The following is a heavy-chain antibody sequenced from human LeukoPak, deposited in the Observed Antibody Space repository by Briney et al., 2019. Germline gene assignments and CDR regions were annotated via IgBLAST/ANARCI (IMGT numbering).Heavy chain of an antibody. Sequence: SWALSLTCGVSGGSITTTNFWSWVRQPPGGGLEWIGEISLRGRTQYNPSLKSRVNISMDESKNHLYLSLASVTAADTAVYYCSRESGPYCPFGHWGQGTLVAVTS. CDR2: ISLRGRT. CDR3: SRESGPYCPFGH. J-gene: IGHJ5*02. D-gene: IGHD1-26*01. CDR1: GGSITTTNF. V-gene: IGHV4-4*02.